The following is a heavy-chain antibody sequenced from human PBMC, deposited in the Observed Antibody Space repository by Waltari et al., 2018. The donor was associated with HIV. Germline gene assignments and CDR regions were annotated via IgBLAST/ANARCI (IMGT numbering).Heavy chain of an antibody. CDR2: IAYDGSNK. V-gene: IGHV3-30*18. Sequence: QVKLVESGGGVVQTGRSQRLSCAASGFRFSSYGLQGFRQDPGKGLEWVAVIAYDGSNKYYADSVKGRFTISRDNSKNTLYLQMNSLRAEDTAVYYCAKDYFVVVTAAGPFDPWGQGTLVTVSS. CDR3: AKDYFVVVTAAGPFDP. D-gene: IGHD2-21*02. J-gene: IGHJ5*02. CDR1: GFRFSSYG.